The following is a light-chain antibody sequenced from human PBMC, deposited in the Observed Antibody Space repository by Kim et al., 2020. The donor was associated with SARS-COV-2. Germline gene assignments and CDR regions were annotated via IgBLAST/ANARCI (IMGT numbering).Light chain of an antibody. J-gene: IGLJ2*01. CDR3: QVWDDGTAHVV. CDR1: NLGSKT. Sequence: APGETARLTCGGSNLGSKTVHWYHQRPGQAPVLVIYYNVDRPSGIPERFSGSKSGNTATLSISKVEAGDEADYYCQVWDDGTAHVVFGGGTQLTVL. V-gene: IGLV3-21*04. CDR2: YNV.